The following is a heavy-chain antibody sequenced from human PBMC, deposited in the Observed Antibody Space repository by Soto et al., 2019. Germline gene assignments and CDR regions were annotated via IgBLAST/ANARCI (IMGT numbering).Heavy chain of an antibody. D-gene: IGHD6-6*01. V-gene: IGHV1-2*04. Sequence: ASVKVSCKASGYTFTGYYMHWVRQAPGQGLEWMGWINPNSGGTNYAQKFQGWVTMTRDTSISTAYMELSRLRSDDTAVYYCALPLSIAAHDAFDIWGQGTMVTVSS. CDR3: ALPLSIAAHDAFDI. J-gene: IGHJ3*02. CDR2: INPNSGGT. CDR1: GYTFTGYY.